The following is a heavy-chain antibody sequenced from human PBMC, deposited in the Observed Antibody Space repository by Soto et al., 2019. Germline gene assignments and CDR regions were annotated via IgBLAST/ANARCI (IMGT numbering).Heavy chain of an antibody. Sequence: SHTRSLTCAVYGGSFSGYCWSWIRQPPGKGLEWIGEINHSGSTNYNPSLKSRVTISVDTSKNQFSLKLSSVTAADTAVYYCARGYDSSGYLYYFDYWGQGTLVTVS. J-gene: IGHJ4*02. CDR1: GGSFSGYC. CDR3: ARGYDSSGYLYYFDY. CDR2: INHSGST. D-gene: IGHD3-22*01. V-gene: IGHV4-34*01.